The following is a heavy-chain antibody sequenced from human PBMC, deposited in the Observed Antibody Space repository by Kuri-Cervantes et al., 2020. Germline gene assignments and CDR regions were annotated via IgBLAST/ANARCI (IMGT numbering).Heavy chain of an antibody. Sequence: SVKVSRQASGYTFTSYGISWVRQAPGQGLEWMGWISAYNGNTNYAQKLQGRVTMTTDTSTSTAYMELRSLRSDDTAVYYCAASIAARRGSDYWGQGTLVTVSS. CDR1: GYTFTSYG. J-gene: IGHJ4*02. D-gene: IGHD6-6*01. CDR2: ISAYNGNT. CDR3: AASIAARRGSDY. V-gene: IGHV1-18*01.